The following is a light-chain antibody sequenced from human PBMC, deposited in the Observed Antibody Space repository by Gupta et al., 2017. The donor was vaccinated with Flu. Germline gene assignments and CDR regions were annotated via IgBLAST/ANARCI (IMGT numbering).Light chain of an antibody. Sequence: RVISSCSGDSANIGKNTVTGYQQVSGTAPNLLIYSNHQRPSGVPDRFSGAKSGTSASLAISGLQAEDEADYYCAAWDENRNGVIFGGGTKLTVL. CDR1: SANIGKNT. J-gene: IGLJ2*01. CDR2: SNH. V-gene: IGLV1-44*01. CDR3: AAWDENRNGVI.